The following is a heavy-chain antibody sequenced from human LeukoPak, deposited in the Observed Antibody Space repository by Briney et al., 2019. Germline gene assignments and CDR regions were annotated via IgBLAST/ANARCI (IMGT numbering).Heavy chain of an antibody. CDR3: ARGRFYDILTGHNDY. V-gene: IGHV3-30*04. J-gene: IGHJ4*02. Sequence: GRSLRLSCAASGFTFSSYAMHWVRQAPGKGLEWVAVISYDGSNKYYADSVKGRFTISRDNSKNTLYLQMNSLRAEDTAVYYCARGRFYDILTGHNDYWGQGTLVTVSS. D-gene: IGHD3-9*01. CDR2: ISYDGSNK. CDR1: GFTFSSYA.